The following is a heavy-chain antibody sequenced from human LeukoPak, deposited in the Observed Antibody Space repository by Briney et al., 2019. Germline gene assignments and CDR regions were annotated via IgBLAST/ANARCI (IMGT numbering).Heavy chain of an antibody. D-gene: IGHD6-25*01. CDR1: GFTFSSYW. V-gene: IGHV3-7*01. J-gene: IGHJ4*02. Sequence: GGSLRLSCVASGFTFSSYWMSWVRQAPGKGLEWVANIKQDGSEKYYVDSVKGRFTISRDNAKNSLFLQMNSLRAEDTAVYYCARLSTAAADSDYWGQGTLVTVSS. CDR2: IKQDGSEK. CDR3: ARLSTAAADSDY.